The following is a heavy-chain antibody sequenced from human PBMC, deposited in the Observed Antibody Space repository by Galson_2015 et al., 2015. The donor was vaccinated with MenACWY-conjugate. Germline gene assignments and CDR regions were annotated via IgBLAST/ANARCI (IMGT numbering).Heavy chain of an antibody. D-gene: IGHD3-22*01. CDR1: GFTFSNAW. J-gene: IGHJ4*02. Sequence: SLRLSCAASGFTFSNAWMSWVRQAPGKGLEWVGRIKSKTDGGTTDYAAPVKGRFTISRDDSKNTLYLQMNSLKTEDTAVYYCTTDRRGYDRRGYFWAPTDYWGQGTLVTVSS. V-gene: IGHV3-15*01. CDR3: TTDRRGYDRRGYFWAPTDY. CDR2: IKSKTDGGTT.